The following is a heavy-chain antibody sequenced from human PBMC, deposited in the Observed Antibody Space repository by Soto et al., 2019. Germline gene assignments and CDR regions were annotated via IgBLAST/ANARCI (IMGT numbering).Heavy chain of an antibody. CDR1: GGTFSNYA. CDR2: IVPIFATT. J-gene: IGHJ6*02. Sequence: QVQLVQSGAEVKKPGSSVKVSCKVSGGTFSNYAIDWVRLAPGHGLVWMGGIVPIFATTYYTQKFQGRATILADDSTTTAYLEMSSLRSEDTAIYYCARVEAVAGLYNYHGLDVWGQGTAVTVSS. V-gene: IGHV1-69*12. CDR3: ARVEAVAGLYNYHGLDV. D-gene: IGHD6-19*01.